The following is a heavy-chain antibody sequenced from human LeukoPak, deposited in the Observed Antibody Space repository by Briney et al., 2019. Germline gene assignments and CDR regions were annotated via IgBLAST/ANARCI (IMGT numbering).Heavy chain of an antibody. Sequence: ASVKVSCKASGYTFPSYGISWARQAPGQGLEWMGWISAYNGNTKYAQKLQGRVTLTTDTSTSTAYMELRSLRSDDTAVYYCARRIIAATGTEWFDPWGQGTLVTVSS. V-gene: IGHV1-18*01. J-gene: IGHJ5*02. CDR3: ARRIIAATGTEWFDP. CDR2: ISAYNGNT. CDR1: GYTFPSYG. D-gene: IGHD6-13*01.